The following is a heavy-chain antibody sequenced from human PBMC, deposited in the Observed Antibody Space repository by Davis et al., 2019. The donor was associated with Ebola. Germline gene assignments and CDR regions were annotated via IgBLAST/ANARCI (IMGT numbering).Heavy chain of an antibody. Sequence: GGSLRLSCAASGFTFSSYAMHWVRQAPGKGLEWVAVISYDGSNKYYADSVKGRFTISRDNSKNTLYLQMNSLRAEDTAVYYCASRRGWFDPWGQGTLVTVSS. CDR2: ISYDGSNK. CDR1: GFTFSSYA. CDR3: ASRRGWFDP. V-gene: IGHV3-30-3*01. J-gene: IGHJ5*02.